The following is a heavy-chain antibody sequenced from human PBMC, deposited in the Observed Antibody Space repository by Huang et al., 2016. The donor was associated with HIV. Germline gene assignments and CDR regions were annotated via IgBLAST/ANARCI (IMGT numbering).Heavy chain of an antibody. J-gene: IGHJ6*02. CDR3: ATKTAGMDI. D-gene: IGHD1-7*01. Sequence: VESGGRSVQPGGSIKLSCVGSTFTFGAYWMSWVRQPPGKGLEWVANIKQDESEKYCVDSVKGRFNIARDNARKVLFLEMDDLRVEDTAIYFCATKTAGMDIWGQGTTVTVSS. V-gene: IGHV3-7*01. CDR2: IKQDESEK. CDR1: TFTFGAYW.